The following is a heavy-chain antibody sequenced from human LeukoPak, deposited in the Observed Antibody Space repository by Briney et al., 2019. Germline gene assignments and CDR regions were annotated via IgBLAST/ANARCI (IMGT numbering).Heavy chain of an antibody. CDR1: GGSFSGYF. CDR3: ARWETGLHDAFDI. D-gene: IGHD5-24*01. CDR2: INHSGST. J-gene: IGHJ3*02. Sequence: SETLSLTCAVYGGSFSGYFWSWIRQPPGKGLEWIGEINHSGSTNYNPSLKSRVTIPVDTSKNQFSLKLSSVTAADTAVYYCARWETGLHDAFDIWGQGTMVTVSS. V-gene: IGHV4-34*01.